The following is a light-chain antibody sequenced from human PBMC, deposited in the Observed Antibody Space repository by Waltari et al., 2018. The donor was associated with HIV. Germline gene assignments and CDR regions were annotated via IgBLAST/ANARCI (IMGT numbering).Light chain of an antibody. CDR2: SNN. CDR1: SSSIGSNT. Sequence: QSVLTQPPSASGTPGQRVTISCSGSSSSIGSNTVNWFQQLPGTAPKLLIYSNNQRPSGVPDRVSGSKSGTSASLAISGLQSEDEADYYCAAWDDSLNGFWVFGGGTKLTVL. V-gene: IGLV1-44*01. J-gene: IGLJ3*02. CDR3: AAWDDSLNGFWV.